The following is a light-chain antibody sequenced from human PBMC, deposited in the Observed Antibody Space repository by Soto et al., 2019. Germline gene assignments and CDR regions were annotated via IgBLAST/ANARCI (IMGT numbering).Light chain of an antibody. J-gene: IGLJ1*01. V-gene: IGLV1-40*01. CDR3: QSYATGLSVLYV. CDR2: GNN. CDR1: SSNIGAGYD. Sequence: QSVLTQPPSVSGAPGQGVTISCTGSSSNIGAGYDVHWYQQLPGTAPKLLIYGNNNRPSGVPDRFSGSKSGTSASLAVTGLQAEDEADYYCQSYATGLSVLYVFGTGTKVPVL.